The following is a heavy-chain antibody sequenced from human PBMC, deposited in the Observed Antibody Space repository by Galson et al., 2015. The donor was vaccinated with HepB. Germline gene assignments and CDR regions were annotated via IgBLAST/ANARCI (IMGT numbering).Heavy chain of an antibody. J-gene: IGHJ4*02. V-gene: IGHV3-7*04. CDR1: GFTFSSYW. CDR3: ARGITTYCSGGSCYSSYFDY. CDR2: IKQDGSEK. Sequence: SLRLSCAASGFTFSSYWMSWVRQAPGKGLEWVANIKQDGSEKYYVDSVKGRFTISRDNAKNSLYLQMNSLRAEDTAVYYCARGITTYCSGGSCYSSYFDYWGQGTLVTVSS. D-gene: IGHD2-15*01.